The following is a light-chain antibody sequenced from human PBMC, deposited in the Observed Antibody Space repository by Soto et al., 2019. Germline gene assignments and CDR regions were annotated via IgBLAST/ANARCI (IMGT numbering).Light chain of an antibody. CDR2: GAS. V-gene: IGKV3-20*01. CDR3: QQYGSSLWT. CDR1: QSVSSIY. J-gene: IGKJ1*01. Sequence: ESVLTQSPGTLSLSPGERATLSCRASQSVSSIYLAWYQQKPGQAPRLLIYGASRRATGIPDRFSGSGSGTDFTLTISRLEPEDFAVYYCQQYGSSLWTFGQGTKVDIK.